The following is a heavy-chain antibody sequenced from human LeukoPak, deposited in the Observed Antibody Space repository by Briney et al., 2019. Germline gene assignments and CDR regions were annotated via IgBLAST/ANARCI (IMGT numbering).Heavy chain of an antibody. Sequence: SETLSLTCTVSGGSLRSNYWSWIRQPPGKGLEWIGFIYYSGSTNYNPSLRSRVTISEDTSKNQFSLKLSSVTAADTAVYYCARDPGSGRDHYYGLDVWGQGTTVIVSS. CDR2: IYYSGST. V-gene: IGHV4-59*12. CDR1: GGSLRSNY. CDR3: ARDPGSGRDHYYGLDV. J-gene: IGHJ6*02. D-gene: IGHD6-19*01.